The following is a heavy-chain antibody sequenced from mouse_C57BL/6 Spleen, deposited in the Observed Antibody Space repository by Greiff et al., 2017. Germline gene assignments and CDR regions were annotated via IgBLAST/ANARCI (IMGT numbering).Heavy chain of an antibody. CDR3: ARRPYYYGSSYFDY. Sequence: VQLQQSGPELVKPGASVKISCKASGYTFTDYYMNWVKQSHGKSLEWIGDINPNNGGTSYNQKFKGKATLTVDKSSSTAYMELRSLTSEDSAVYYCARRPYYYGSSYFDYWGPGTTLTVSS. V-gene: IGHV1-26*01. CDR2: INPNNGGT. D-gene: IGHD1-1*01. J-gene: IGHJ2*01. CDR1: GYTFTDYY.